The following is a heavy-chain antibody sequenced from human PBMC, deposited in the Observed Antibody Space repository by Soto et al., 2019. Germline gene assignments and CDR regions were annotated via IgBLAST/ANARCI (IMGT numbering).Heavy chain of an antibody. CDR3: ARHNYSNYGYYYYYYMDV. Sequence: SETLSLTCTVSGGSISSSSYYWGWIRQPPGKGLEWIGSIYYSGSTYYNPSLKSRVTISVDTSKNQFSLKLSSVTAADTAVYYCARHNYSNYGYYYYYYMDVWGKGTTVTVSS. CDR2: IYYSGST. V-gene: IGHV4-39*01. D-gene: IGHD4-4*01. J-gene: IGHJ6*03. CDR1: GGSISSSSYY.